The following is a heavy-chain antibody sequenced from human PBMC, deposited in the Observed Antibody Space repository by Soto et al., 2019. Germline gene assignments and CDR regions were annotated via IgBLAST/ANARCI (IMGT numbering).Heavy chain of an antibody. CDR1: GGTISSWY. CDR3: ARRYGSAIDY. CDR2: IYYSGST. V-gene: IGHV4-59*08. J-gene: IGHJ4*02. Sequence: PSETLSLTSPVSGGTISSWYWSWIRQPPGKGLEWIGYIYYSGSTNCNPSLKSRVTISVDTSKNQFSLKLSSVTAADTAVYYCARRYGSAIDYWGQGTLVTVSS. D-gene: IGHD1-26*01.